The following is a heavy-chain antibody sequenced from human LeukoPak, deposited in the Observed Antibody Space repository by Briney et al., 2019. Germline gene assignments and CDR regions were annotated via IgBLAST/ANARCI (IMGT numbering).Heavy chain of an antibody. CDR2: ISYDGSNK. D-gene: IGHD5-24*01. J-gene: IGHJ4*02. CDR3: ARVREDGYNPIEIFDY. Sequence: GGSLRLSCAASGFTFSSYAMHWVRQAPGKGLEWVAVISYDGSNKYYADSVKGRFTISRDNSKNTLYLQMNSLRAEDTAVYYCARVREDGYNPIEIFDYWGQGTLVTVSS. V-gene: IGHV3-30-3*01. CDR1: GFTFSSYA.